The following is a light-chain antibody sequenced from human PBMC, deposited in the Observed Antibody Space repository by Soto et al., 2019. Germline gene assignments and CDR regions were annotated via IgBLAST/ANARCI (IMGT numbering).Light chain of an antibody. CDR2: EVT. V-gene: IGLV2-23*02. J-gene: IGLJ1*01. CDR3: CSYAGSSTFLYV. CDR1: SRDIGTSNL. Sequence: QSVLTQPASVSGSPGQSITISCTGTSRDIGTSNLVSWYQQYPGKAPKLMIYEVTKRPSGISNRFSGSKSGNTASLTISGLQAEDEADYYCCSYAGSSTFLYVFGTGTKVTVL.